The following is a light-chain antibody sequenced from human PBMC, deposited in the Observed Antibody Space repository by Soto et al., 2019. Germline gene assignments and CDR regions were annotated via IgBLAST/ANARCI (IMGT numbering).Light chain of an antibody. CDR1: ESISNW. CDR3: QKYDTFPVT. CDR2: KAS. Sequence: EIQMPQSPSTLSASVGDRVTVTCRASESISNWLAWYQQKPGKAPRLLIYKASTLDFGVPSRFSGSGSVTDFTLTISRLKPDDFATYYCQKYDTFPVTFGQGTK. V-gene: IGKV1-5*03. J-gene: IGKJ2*01.